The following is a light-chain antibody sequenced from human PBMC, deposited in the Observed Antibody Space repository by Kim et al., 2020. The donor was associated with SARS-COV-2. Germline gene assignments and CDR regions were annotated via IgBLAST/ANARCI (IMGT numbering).Light chain of an antibody. CDR2: YAS. Sequence: SVGDRVTLPFQASQDISDYLNWYQQKPGKAPKLLISYASNLETGVPSRFSGSGSGTDFTFTISSLDPEDIATYYCQQHDHPPPITFGQGTRLEIK. CDR1: QDISDY. J-gene: IGKJ5*01. V-gene: IGKV1-33*01. CDR3: QQHDHPPPIT.